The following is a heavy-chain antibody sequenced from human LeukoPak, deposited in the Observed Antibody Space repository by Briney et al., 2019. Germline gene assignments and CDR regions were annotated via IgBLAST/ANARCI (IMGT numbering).Heavy chain of an antibody. J-gene: IGHJ4*02. CDR3: ARDDDRAREIDY. D-gene: IGHD3-22*01. CDR2: ISGSGGST. V-gene: IGHV3-23*01. CDR1: GFTFSSYA. Sequence: PGGSLRLSCAASGFTFSSYAMSWVRQAPGKGLEWVSAISGSGGSTYYADSVKGRFTISRDNSKNTLYLQMNSLRAEDTAVYYCARDDDRAREIDYWGQGTLVTVSS.